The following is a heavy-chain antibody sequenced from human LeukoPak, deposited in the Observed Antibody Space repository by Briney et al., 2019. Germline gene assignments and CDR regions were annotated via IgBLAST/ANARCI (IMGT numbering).Heavy chain of an antibody. J-gene: IGHJ4*02. Sequence: GGSLRLSCAASGFTFSSYAMSWVRQAPGKGLEWVSAISGSGGNTYYADSVKGRFTISRDNSKNTLYLQMNSLRAEDTAVYYCAKGGYSYGYADYWGQGTLVTVSS. V-gene: IGHV3-23*01. D-gene: IGHD5-18*01. CDR1: GFTFSSYA. CDR2: ISGSGGNT. CDR3: AKGGYSYGYADY.